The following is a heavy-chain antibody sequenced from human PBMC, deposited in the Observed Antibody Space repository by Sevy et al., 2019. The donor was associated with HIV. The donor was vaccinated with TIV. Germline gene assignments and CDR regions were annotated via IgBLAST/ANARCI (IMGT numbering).Heavy chain of an antibody. CDR1: GFSFSTHA. CDR3: AVDEGYSTVWYSGY. CDR2: ISFYGSDK. J-gene: IGHJ4*02. D-gene: IGHD6-19*01. V-gene: IGHV3-30*03. Sequence: GGSLRLSCAASGFSFSTHAMHWVRQAPGKGLEWVAVISFYGSDKYYSDSGKGRFTISRDDSKNKLLLQMSSLRAEDTAVYYCAVDEGYSTVWYSGYWGQGTLVTVSS.